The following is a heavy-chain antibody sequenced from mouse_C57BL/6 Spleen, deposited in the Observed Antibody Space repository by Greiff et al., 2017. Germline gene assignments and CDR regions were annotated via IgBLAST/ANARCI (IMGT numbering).Heavy chain of an antibody. CDR3: ARRDYRAD. D-gene: IGHD2-14*01. Sequence: QVQLQQPGAELVKPGASVKLSCKASGYTFTSYWMQWVKQRPGQGLEWIGEIDPSDSYTNYNQKFKGKATLTVDTSSSTAYMQLSSLTSEDSAVYYCARRDYRADWGQGTLGTVSA. CDR1: GYTFTSYW. CDR2: IDPSDSYT. J-gene: IGHJ3*01. V-gene: IGHV1-50*01.